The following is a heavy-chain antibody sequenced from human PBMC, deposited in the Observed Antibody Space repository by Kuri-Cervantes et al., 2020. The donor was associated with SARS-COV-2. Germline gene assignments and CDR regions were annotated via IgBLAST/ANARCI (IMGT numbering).Heavy chain of an antibody. J-gene: IGHJ5*02. Sequence: SETLSLTCTVSGGSISSSSYYWGWIRQPPGKGLEWIGSIYYSGSTYYNPSLKSRVTMSVATSKNQFSLKLSSVTAADTAVYYCARDYGASGYNWFDPWGQGTLVTVSS. D-gene: IGHD3-10*01. CDR2: IYYSGST. CDR3: ARDYGASGYNWFDP. CDR1: GGSISSSSYY. V-gene: IGHV4-39*07.